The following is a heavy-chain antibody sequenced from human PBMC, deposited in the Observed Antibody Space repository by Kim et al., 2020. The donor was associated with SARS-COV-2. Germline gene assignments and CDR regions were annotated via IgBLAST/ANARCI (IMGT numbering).Heavy chain of an antibody. D-gene: IGHD3-10*01. CDR3: AGDIRVGAVGGFDP. CDR2: IYYSGST. Sequence: SETLSLTCTVSGGSISSYYWSWIRQPPGKGLEWVGYIYYSGSTNYNPSLKSRGTISVDTSKNQFSLKLSSVTAADTAVDYCAGDIRVGAVGGFDPWGEG. J-gene: IGHJ5*02. V-gene: IGHV4-59*01. CDR1: GGSISSYY.